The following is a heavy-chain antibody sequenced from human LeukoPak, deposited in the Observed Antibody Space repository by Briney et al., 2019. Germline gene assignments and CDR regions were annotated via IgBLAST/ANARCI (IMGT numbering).Heavy chain of an antibody. D-gene: IGHD1-26*01. Sequence: GGSLRLSCAASGFTFSDYYMSWIRQAPGKGLEWVSYISSSGSTIYYADSVKGRFTISRDNAKNSLYPQMNSLRAEGTAVYYCARGIVGATTRAFDIWGQGTMVTVSS. CDR1: GFTFSDYY. J-gene: IGHJ3*02. V-gene: IGHV3-11*01. CDR2: ISSSGSTI. CDR3: ARGIVGATTRAFDI.